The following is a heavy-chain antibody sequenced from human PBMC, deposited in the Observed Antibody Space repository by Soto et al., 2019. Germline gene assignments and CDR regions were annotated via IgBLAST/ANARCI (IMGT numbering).Heavy chain of an antibody. CDR2: INDRGSI. V-gene: IGHV4-34*01. CDR3: AREGHASLTGPPWVWYFDL. D-gene: IGHD3-9*01. Sequence: QVQLQQWGAGPLRHLETLSLTCGVSGGSFSGYYWAWIRKSPGKGLEWIGEINDRGSINYNPYMKSRVSISVDTSKNHYSLNLRSVTAADTAVYYCAREGHASLTGPPWVWYFDLWGRGTLVTLSS. J-gene: IGHJ2*01. CDR1: GGSFSGYY.